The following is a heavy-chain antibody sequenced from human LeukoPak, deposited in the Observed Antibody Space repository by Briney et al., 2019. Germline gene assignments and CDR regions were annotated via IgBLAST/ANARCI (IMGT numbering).Heavy chain of an antibody. CDR3: ARGVGYYDSISGPDY. J-gene: IGHJ4*02. D-gene: IGHD3-22*01. CDR1: GYTFTGYY. Sequence: ASVKVSCKASGYTFTGYYMHWVRQAPGQGLEWMGWINPNSGGTNYAQKFQGRVTMTRDTSISTAYMELSRLRSDDTAVYYCARGVGYYDSISGPDYWGQGTLVTVSS. CDR2: INPNSGGT. V-gene: IGHV1-2*02.